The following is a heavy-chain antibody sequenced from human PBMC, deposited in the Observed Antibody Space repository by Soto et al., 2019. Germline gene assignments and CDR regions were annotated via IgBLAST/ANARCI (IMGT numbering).Heavy chain of an antibody. D-gene: IGHD6-6*01. CDR3: ARYEQLAGWNFDY. CDR2: INHSGST. V-gene: IGHV4-34*01. J-gene: IGHJ4*02. CDR1: GGSFSGYY. Sequence: SETLSLTCAVYGGSFSGYYWSWIRQPPGKGLEWIGEINHSGSTNYNPSLKSRVTISVDTSKNQFSLKLSSVTAADTAVYYCARYEQLAGWNFDYWGQGTLVTVSS.